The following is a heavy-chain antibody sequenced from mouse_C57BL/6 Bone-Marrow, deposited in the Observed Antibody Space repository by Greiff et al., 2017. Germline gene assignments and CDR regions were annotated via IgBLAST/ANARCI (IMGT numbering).Heavy chain of an antibody. Sequence: EVQVVESGGGLVKPGGSLKLSCAASGFTFSDYGMHWVRQAPEKGLEWVAYISSGSSTIYYADTVKGRFTISRDNAKNTLFLQMTSLRSEDTAMYYCARNTTVVATRAAMDYWGQGTSVTVSS. D-gene: IGHD1-1*01. CDR3: ARNTTVVATRAAMDY. V-gene: IGHV5-17*01. J-gene: IGHJ4*01. CDR1: GFTFSDYG. CDR2: ISSGSSTI.